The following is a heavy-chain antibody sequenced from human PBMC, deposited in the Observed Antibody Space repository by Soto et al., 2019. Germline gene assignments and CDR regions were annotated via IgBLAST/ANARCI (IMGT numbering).Heavy chain of an antibody. Sequence: QVQLQESGPGLVKPSETLSLTCTVSGGSISSNYWNWIRQPPGKGLEWIGYISYSGSTNYSPSLKSRVTISLDTSKTHFSLKLTSVTAADTAVYYCARSYGSGKYFDSWGQGTLVTVSS. V-gene: IGHV4-59*01. CDR2: ISYSGST. CDR3: ARSYGSGKYFDS. J-gene: IGHJ4*02. D-gene: IGHD3-10*01. CDR1: GGSISSNY.